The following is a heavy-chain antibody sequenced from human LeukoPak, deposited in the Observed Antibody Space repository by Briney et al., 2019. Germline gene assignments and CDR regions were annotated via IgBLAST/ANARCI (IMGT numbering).Heavy chain of an antibody. Sequence: PGSSLRLSCAASGFTFKNYAMNWVRQAPGKGLEWVAAILHDGSKKYYTDSVRGRFTVSRDNPKNTLYLQMDSLRGDDTAVYYCASKHIVGATTDDYWGQGIMVTVSS. D-gene: IGHD1-26*01. CDR2: ILHDGSKK. J-gene: IGHJ4*02. CDR1: GFTFKNYA. V-gene: IGHV3-30*04. CDR3: ASKHIVGATTDDY.